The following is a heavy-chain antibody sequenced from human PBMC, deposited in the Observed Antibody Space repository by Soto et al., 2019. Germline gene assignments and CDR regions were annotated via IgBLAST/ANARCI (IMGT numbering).Heavy chain of an antibody. J-gene: IGHJ6*02. CDR2: INPNSGGT. V-gene: IGHV1-2*04. D-gene: IGHD2-15*01. Sequence: ASVKVSCKASGYTFTGYYMHWVRQAPGQGLEWMGWINPNSGGTNYAQKFQGWVTMTRDTSISTAYMELSRLRSDDTAVYYCARERYLVAATSYYYYYYGMDVWGQGTTVTVSS. CDR3: ARERYLVAATSYYYYYYGMDV. CDR1: GYTFTGYY.